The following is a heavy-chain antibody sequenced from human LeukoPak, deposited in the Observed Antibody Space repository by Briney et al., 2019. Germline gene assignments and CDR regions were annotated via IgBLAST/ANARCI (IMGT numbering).Heavy chain of an antibody. Sequence: PGGSLRLSCAASGFTFDDYAMHWVRQAPGKGLEWVSAIKGRFTISRDNSKNTLYLQMNSLRAEDTAVYYCAKDPYASADYYYYYYMDVWGKGTTVTVSS. V-gene: IGHV3-23*01. J-gene: IGHJ6*03. CDR2: I. CDR3: AKDPYASADYYYYYYMDV. CDR1: GFTFDDYA.